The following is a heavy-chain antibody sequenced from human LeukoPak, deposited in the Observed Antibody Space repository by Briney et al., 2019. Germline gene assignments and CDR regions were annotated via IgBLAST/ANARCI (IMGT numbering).Heavy chain of an antibody. Sequence: PGGSLRLSCAASGFTFSSFEMNWVRQAPGKGLEWVSYISSSGSTIYYADSVKGRFTISRDNAKNSLYLQMNSLRAEDTAVYYCASLLDYYYGMDVWGQGTRSPSP. CDR2: ISSSGSTI. CDR3: ASLLDYYYGMDV. V-gene: IGHV3-48*03. J-gene: IGHJ6*02. CDR1: GFTFSSFE.